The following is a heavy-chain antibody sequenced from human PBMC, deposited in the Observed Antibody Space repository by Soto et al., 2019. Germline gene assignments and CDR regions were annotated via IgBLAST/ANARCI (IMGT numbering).Heavy chain of an antibody. CDR1: GGTFSSYA. CDR3: AREVRYYDSSCRYYYYGMDV. CDR2: IIHIFGTA. V-gene: IGHV1-69*01. D-gene: IGHD3-22*01. Sequence: QVQLVQSGAEVKKPGSSVKVSCKASGGTFSSYAISWVRQAPGQGLEWMGGIIHIFGTANYAQKFQGRVTITADESTSTAYMELSSLRSEDTAVYYCAREVRYYDSSCRYYYYGMDVWGQGTTVTVSS. J-gene: IGHJ6*02.